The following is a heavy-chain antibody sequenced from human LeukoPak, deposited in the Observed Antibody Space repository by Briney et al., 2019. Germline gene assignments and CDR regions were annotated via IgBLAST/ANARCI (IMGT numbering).Heavy chain of an antibody. Sequence: ASVKVSCKASGYTFTNYDINWVRQATGQGLEWMGWMNPNSGNTGYAQKFQGRVTMTRNTSISTAYMELSSLRSEDTAVYYCARAVPAAMGYNWFDPWGQGTLVTVSS. CDR2: MNPNSGNT. CDR1: GYTFTNYD. J-gene: IGHJ5*02. CDR3: ARAVPAAMGYNWFDP. V-gene: IGHV1-8*02. D-gene: IGHD2-2*01.